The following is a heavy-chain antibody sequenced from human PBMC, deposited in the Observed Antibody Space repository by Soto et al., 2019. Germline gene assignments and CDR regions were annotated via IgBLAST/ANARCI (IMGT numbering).Heavy chain of an antibody. Sequence: PGGSLRLSCAASGFTFSSYAIHWVRQAPGKGLEWLAVISYDGSNKYYADSVKGRFTISRDNSKNTLYLQMNSLRAEDTAVYYCARGFSIFGVVKTVGYYYYGMDVWGQGTTVTVSS. V-gene: IGHV3-30-3*01. J-gene: IGHJ6*02. CDR1: GFTFSSYA. D-gene: IGHD3-3*01. CDR2: ISYDGSNK. CDR3: ARGFSIFGVVKTVGYYYYGMDV.